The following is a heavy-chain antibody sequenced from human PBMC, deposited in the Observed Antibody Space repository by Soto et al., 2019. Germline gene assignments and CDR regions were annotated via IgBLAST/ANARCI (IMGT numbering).Heavy chain of an antibody. D-gene: IGHD2-2*01. CDR2: IYPGDSDT. CDR1: GYSFTSYW. V-gene: IGHV5-51*01. Sequence: PGESLRISCKGSGYSFTSYWIGWVRQMPGKGLEWMGIIYPGDSDTRYSPSFQGQVTISADKSISTAYLQWSSLKASDTAMYYCARRQYHTSFYYYMDVWGKGTTVTVSS. CDR3: ARRQYHTSFYYYMDV. J-gene: IGHJ6*03.